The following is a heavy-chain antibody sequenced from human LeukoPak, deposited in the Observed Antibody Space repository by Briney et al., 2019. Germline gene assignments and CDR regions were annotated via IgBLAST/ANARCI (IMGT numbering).Heavy chain of an antibody. Sequence: SETLSLTCTVSGVSIGSNSYYSGWIRQPPGKGLEWIGSIYYSGSTYYNPSLNSRVTISVDTSKNQFSLKLSSVTAADTAVYYCAKHLCWRAFDLGGQGTMVTVSS. CDR2: IYYSGST. CDR1: GVSIGSNSYY. CDR3: AKHLCWRAFDL. V-gene: IGHV4-39*01. D-gene: IGHD3-16*01. J-gene: IGHJ3*01.